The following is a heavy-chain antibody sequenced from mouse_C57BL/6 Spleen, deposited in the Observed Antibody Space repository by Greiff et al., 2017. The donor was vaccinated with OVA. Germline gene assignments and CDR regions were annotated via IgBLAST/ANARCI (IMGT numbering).Heavy chain of an antibody. CDR2: IDPSDSET. J-gene: IGHJ2*01. CDR1: GYTFTSYW. V-gene: IGHV1-52*01. Sequence: VKLQQPGAELVRPGSSVKLSCKASGYTFTSYWMHWVKQRPIQGLEWIGNIDPSDSETHYNQKFKDKATLTVDKSSITAYMQLSSLTSEDSAVYYCARRTFDYWGQGTTLTVSS. CDR3: ARRTFDY.